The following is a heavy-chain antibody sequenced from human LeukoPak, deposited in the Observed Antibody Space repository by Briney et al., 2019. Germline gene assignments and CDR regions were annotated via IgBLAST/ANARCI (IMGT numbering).Heavy chain of an antibody. CDR2: IYSGGST. CDR1: GFTVSSNY. J-gene: IGHJ6*03. Sequence: GGSLRLSCAASGFTVSSNYMSWVRRAPGKGLEWVSVIYSGGSTYYADSVKGRFTISRDNSKNTLYLQMNSLRAEDTALYYCARDATTATGWVYMDVWGKGTTVTISS. D-gene: IGHD6-13*01. V-gene: IGHV3-66*01. CDR3: ARDATTATGWVYMDV.